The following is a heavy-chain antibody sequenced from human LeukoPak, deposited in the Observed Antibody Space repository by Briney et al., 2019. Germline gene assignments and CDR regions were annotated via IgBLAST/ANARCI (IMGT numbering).Heavy chain of an antibody. CDR2: ISYDGSNK. Sequence: GGSLRLSCAASGFTFSSYAMHWVRQAPGKGLEWVAVISYDGSNKYYADSVKGRFTISRDNSKNTLYLQMNSLRAEDTAVYYCARDSQYYYYGMDVWGQGTMVTVSS. J-gene: IGHJ6*02. CDR1: GFTFSSYA. V-gene: IGHV3-30-3*01. CDR3: ARDSQYYYYGMDV.